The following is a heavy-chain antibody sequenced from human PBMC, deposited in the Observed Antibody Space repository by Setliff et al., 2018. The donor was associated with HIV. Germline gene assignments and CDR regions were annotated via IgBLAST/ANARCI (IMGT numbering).Heavy chain of an antibody. CDR3: AGEKYGSGSYWPY. Sequence: SETLSLTCYVTDDPISSYYWSWVRPPAGKGLEWIGRRYVSGSTYYNPSLKSRVTLSVVRSKNQFSLRLTSVTAADTAVYYCAGEKYGSGSYWPYWGQGILVTVSS. CDR1: DDPISSYY. CDR2: RYVSGST. J-gene: IGHJ4*02. V-gene: IGHV4-4*07. D-gene: IGHD3-10*01.